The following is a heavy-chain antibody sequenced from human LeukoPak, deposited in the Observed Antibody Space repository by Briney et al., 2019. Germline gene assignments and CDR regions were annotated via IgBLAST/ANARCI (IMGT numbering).Heavy chain of an antibody. Sequence: ASVKVSCKASGYTFTGYYMHWVRQAPGQGLEWMGRINPNSGGTNCAQKFQGRVTMTRDTSISTAYMELSRLRSDDTAVYYCARVAYYYDSSGKGAIDYWGQGTLVTVSS. CDR1: GYTFTGYY. CDR3: ARVAYYYDSSGKGAIDY. CDR2: INPNSGGT. J-gene: IGHJ4*02. D-gene: IGHD3-22*01. V-gene: IGHV1-2*06.